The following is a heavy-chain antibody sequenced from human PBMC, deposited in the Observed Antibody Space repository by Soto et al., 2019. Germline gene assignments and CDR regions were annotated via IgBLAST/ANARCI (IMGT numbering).Heavy chain of an antibody. CDR2: IYYSGST. J-gene: IGHJ4*02. D-gene: IGHD3-22*01. V-gene: IGHV4-39*01. CDR3: ARHTYYYDSSGYPHPPYYFDY. CDR1: GGSISSSSYY. Sequence: TLSLTCTVSGGSISSSSYYWGWIRQPPGKGLEWIGSIYYSGSTYYNPSLKSRVTISVDTSKNQFSLKLSSVTAADTAVYYCARHTYYYDSSGYPHPPYYFDYWGQGTLVTVSS.